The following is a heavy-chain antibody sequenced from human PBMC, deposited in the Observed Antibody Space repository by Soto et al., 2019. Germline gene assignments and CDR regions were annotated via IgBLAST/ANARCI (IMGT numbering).Heavy chain of an antibody. Sequence: PGGSLRLSCAASGFTFSSYSISWVRQAPGKGLEWVSAISGSGGSTYYADSVKGRFTISRDNSKNTLYLQMNSLRAEDTAVYYCLTWKGDLDYWGQGTLVTVSS. CDR3: LTWKGDLDY. J-gene: IGHJ4*02. D-gene: IGHD3-16*01. CDR2: ISGSGGST. V-gene: IGHV3-23*01. CDR1: GFTFSSYS.